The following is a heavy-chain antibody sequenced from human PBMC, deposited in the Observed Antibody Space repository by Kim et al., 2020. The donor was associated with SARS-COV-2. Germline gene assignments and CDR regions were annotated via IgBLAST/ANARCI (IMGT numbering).Heavy chain of an antibody. CDR3: ARGYSSGWENDY. D-gene: IGHD6-19*01. V-gene: IGHV1-18*01. Sequence: NYAQKLQGRVTMTTDTSTSTAYMELRSLRSDDTAVYYCARGYSSGWENDYWGQGTLVTVSS. J-gene: IGHJ4*02.